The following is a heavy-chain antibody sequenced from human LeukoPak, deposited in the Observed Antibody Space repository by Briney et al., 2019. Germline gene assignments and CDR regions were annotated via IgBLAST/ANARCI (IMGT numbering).Heavy chain of an antibody. V-gene: IGHV4-59*08. J-gene: IGHJ4*02. D-gene: IGHD7-27*01. CDR3: ARTTGDGSLDY. CDR1: GGSLTRYH. CDR2: IYYSGST. Sequence: SETLSLTCTVSGGSLTRYHWSWIRQPPGKGLEWMGYIYYSGSTNYNPSLKRRVTISVDRSKNQFSLKLSPVTAADTAVYYCARTTGDGSLDYWGQGTLVTVSS.